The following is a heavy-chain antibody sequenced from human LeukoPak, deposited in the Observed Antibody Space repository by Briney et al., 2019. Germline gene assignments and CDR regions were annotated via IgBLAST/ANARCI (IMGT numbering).Heavy chain of an antibody. CDR3: AKDNRRHYTSGPNPDSLH. Sequence: GRSLRPSCAGSGFIFNNYAMHWVRQPPGKGLEWVSGISWNSGTIDYADSVRGRFTISRDNAKNSLYLQMDSLRVEDTAFYYCAKDNRRHYTSGPNPDSLHWGQGALVTVSS. CDR2: ISWNSGTI. D-gene: IGHD6-19*01. J-gene: IGHJ4*02. V-gene: IGHV3-9*01. CDR1: GFIFNNYA.